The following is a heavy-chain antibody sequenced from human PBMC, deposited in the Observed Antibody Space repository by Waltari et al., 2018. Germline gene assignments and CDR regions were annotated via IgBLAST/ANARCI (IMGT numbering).Heavy chain of an antibody. CDR3: ARDYYYGSGSYQNFDY. CDR1: GFTFSSYS. J-gene: IGHJ4*02. D-gene: IGHD3-10*01. CDR2: ISSSSSTI. V-gene: IGHV3-48*01. Sequence: EVQLVESGGGLVQPGGSLRLSCAASGFTFSSYSMNWVRQAPGKGLEWVSYISSSSSTIDYADSVKGRFTISRDNAKNSLYLQMNSLRAEDTAVYYCARDYYYGSGSYQNFDYWGQGTLVTVSS.